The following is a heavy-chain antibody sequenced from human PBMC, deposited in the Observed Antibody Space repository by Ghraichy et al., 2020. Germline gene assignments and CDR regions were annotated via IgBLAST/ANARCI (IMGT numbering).Heavy chain of an antibody. Sequence: ASVKVSCKASGYTFTDYHINWVRQAPGQGLEWMAWSSTFNGNTNYAQKFQGRVSMTTDRSTNTVYMELRTLRSDDTAVYYCARDRVGATAFDYWGQGTLVTVSS. D-gene: IGHD1-26*01. CDR3: ARDRVGATAFDY. V-gene: IGHV1-18*01. CDR1: GYTFTDYH. CDR2: SSTFNGNT. J-gene: IGHJ4*02.